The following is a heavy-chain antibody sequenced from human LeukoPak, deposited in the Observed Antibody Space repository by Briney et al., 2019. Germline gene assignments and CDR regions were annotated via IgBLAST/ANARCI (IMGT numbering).Heavy chain of an antibody. CDR2: ISTYDGNT. V-gene: IGHV1-18*01. J-gene: IGHJ4*02. CDR3: ARGILWFGELSSLGF. Sequence: GASVKVSCKASGYTFTSYGIIWVRQAPGQGLEWMGWISTYDGNTKYAQRLQGRVTMTTDTSTSTAYMELRSLRSDDTAVYYCARGILWFGELSSLGFWGQGTLVTVSS. D-gene: IGHD3-10*01. CDR1: GYTFTSYG.